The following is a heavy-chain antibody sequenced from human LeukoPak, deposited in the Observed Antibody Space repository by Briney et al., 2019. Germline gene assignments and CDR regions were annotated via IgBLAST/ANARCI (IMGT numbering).Heavy chain of an antibody. CDR1: GFTFSSYA. J-gene: IGHJ4*02. V-gene: IGHV3-23*01. CDR2: ISGSGGST. CDR3: AKSDSTYNWNYVGPLFDY. Sequence: AGGSLRLSCAASGFTFSSYAMSWVRQAPGKGLEWVSAISGSGGSTYYADSAKGRFTISRDNSKSTLYLQMNSLRAEDTAVYYCAKSDSTYNWNYVGPLFDYWGQGTLVTVSS. D-gene: IGHD1-7*01.